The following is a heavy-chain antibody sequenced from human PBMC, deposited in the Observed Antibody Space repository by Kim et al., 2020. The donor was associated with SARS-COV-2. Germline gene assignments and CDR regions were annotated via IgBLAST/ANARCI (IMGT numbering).Heavy chain of an antibody. D-gene: IGHD1-26*01. V-gene: IGHV3-30*02. CDR3: AKGIYVGATADDAFDI. Sequence: SVKGRITISRDKSKNTLELQMNSLRAEDTDVYYCAKGIYVGATADDAFDIWGQGTMVNVSS. J-gene: IGHJ3*02.